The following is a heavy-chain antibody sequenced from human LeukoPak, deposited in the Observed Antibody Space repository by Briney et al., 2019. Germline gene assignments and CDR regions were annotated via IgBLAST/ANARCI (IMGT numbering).Heavy chain of an antibody. CDR2: IYYSGST. J-gene: IGHJ6*02. Sequence: SETLSLTCTVSGGSISSGGYYWSWIRQHPGTGLEWIGYIYYSGSTYYNPSLKSRVTISVDTSKNQFSLKLSSVTAADTAVYYCARGYCSSTSCYASKHYYYYYGMDVWGQGTTVTVSS. CDR3: ARGYCSSTSCYASKHYYYYYGMDV. CDR1: GGSISSGGYY. D-gene: IGHD2-2*01. V-gene: IGHV4-31*03.